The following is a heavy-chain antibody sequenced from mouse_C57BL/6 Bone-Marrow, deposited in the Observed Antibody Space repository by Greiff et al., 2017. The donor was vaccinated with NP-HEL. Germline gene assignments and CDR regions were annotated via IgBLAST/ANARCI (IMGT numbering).Heavy chain of an antibody. Sequence: EVMLVESGGGLVQPGGSLKLSCAASGFTFSDYYMYWVRQTPEKRLEWVAYLSNGGGSTSYPDTVKGRFTISRDNAKNTLYLQMSRLKSEDTAMYYCARHILDYWGQGTTLTVSS. CDR2: LSNGGGST. J-gene: IGHJ2*01. CDR1: GFTFSDYY. CDR3: ARHILDY. V-gene: IGHV5-12*01.